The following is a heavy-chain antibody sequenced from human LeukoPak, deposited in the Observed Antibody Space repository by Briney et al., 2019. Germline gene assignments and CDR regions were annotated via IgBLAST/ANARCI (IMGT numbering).Heavy chain of an antibody. V-gene: IGHV4-34*01. D-gene: IGHD3-10*01. Sequence: SETLSLTCTVSGGSISSYYWSWIRQVPGKGLEWIGSISHIGNTNFNPSLKSRVTISIDTSKNQFSLKLESLTAADTAVYYCARQGKKSAFDFWGQGTLVTVSS. CDR1: GGSISSYY. CDR2: ISHIGNT. CDR3: ARQGKKSAFDF. J-gene: IGHJ4*02.